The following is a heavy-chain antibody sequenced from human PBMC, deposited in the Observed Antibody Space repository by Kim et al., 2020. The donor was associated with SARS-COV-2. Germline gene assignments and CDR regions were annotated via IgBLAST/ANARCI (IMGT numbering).Heavy chain of an antibody. Sequence: GGSLRLSCAASGFTFSGSAIHWVRHASGKGLAWVGRIRSKANSYATAYAASVRGRFSISRDDSKNTAYLQMNNLKNEDTAVYYCTSDPATTSAFWDAFD. CDR1: GFTFSGSA. J-gene: IGHJ3*02. V-gene: IGHV3-73*01. D-gene: IGHD1-1*01. CDR2: IRSKANSYAT. CDR3: TSDPATTSAFWDAFD.